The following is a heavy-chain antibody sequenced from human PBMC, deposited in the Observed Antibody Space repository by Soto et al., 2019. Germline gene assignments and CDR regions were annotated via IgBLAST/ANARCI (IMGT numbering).Heavy chain of an antibody. J-gene: IGHJ4*02. V-gene: IGHV3-64*01. Sequence: GGSLRLSCAASGFTFSSYAMSWVRQAPGKGLEWVSGISGSGSSTYYANSVKGRFTISRDNSKNTLYLQMGSLRAEDMAVYYCARTSQYYFDYWGQGTLVTVSS. CDR2: ISGSGSST. CDR1: GFTFSSYA. CDR3: ARTSQYYFDY.